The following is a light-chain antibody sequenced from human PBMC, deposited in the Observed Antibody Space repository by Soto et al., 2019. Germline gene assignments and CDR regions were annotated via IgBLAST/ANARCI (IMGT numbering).Light chain of an antibody. V-gene: IGKV1-9*01. CDR1: QGISSY. CDR2: AAS. CDR3: QKYSKAPWT. J-gene: IGKJ1*01. Sequence: DIQLTQSPSFLSASVGDRVTITCRASQGISSYLAWYQQKPGKAPKLLIYAASTLQSGVPSRFSGSGSGTEFTLTISSLQPEDVATYYCQKYSKAPWTFGQGTKVDIK.